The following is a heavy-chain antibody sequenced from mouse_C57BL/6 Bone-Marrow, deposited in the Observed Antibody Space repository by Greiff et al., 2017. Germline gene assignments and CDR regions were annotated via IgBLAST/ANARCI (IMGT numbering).Heavy chain of an antibody. CDR3: ARETITTVVPFAY. V-gene: IGHV1-55*01. CDR1: GYTFTSYW. CDR2: IYPGSGST. Sequence: QVQLQQPGAELVKPGASVKMSCKASGYTFTSYWITWVKQRPGQGLEWIGDIYPGSGSTNYTEKFKSKATLAVDTSSSTAYMQLSSLTSEDSAVYYCARETITTVVPFAYWGQGTLVTVSA. D-gene: IGHD1-1*01. J-gene: IGHJ3*01.